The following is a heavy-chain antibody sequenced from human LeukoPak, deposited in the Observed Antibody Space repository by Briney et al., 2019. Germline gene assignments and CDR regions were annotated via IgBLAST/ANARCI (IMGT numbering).Heavy chain of an antibody. CDR2: ISYDGSNK. CDR1: GFTFSSCG. D-gene: IGHD3-22*01. V-gene: IGHV3-30*18. Sequence: GGSLRLSCAASGFTFSSCGMHWVRQAPGKGLEWVAVISYDGSNKYYADSVKGRFTISRDNSKNTLYLQMNSLRAEDTAVYCCAEGDDSLGYWGQGTLVTVSS. CDR3: AEGDDSLGY. J-gene: IGHJ4*02.